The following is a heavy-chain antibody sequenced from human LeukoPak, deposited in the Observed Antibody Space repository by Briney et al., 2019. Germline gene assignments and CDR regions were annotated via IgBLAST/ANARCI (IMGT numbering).Heavy chain of an antibody. Sequence: GASVKVSCKPSGYTSRDYGITWVRLAPGQGLEWMGWISPYNGNTNYAQQSQARVTMTTDASTSTAYMELRSLRSDDTAVYYCARSISMVRAIHDAFDVWGPGTMVIVSS. V-gene: IGHV1-18*01. J-gene: IGHJ3*01. CDR3: ARSISMVRAIHDAFDV. CDR1: GYTSRDYG. D-gene: IGHD3-10*01. CDR2: ISPYNGNT.